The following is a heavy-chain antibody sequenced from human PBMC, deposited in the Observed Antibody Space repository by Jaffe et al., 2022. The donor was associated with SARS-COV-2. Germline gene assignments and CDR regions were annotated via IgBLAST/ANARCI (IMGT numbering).Heavy chain of an antibody. D-gene: IGHD1-26*01. V-gene: IGHV3-49*04. CDR2: IRSKAYGGTT. CDR1: GFTFGDYA. CDR3: TSPRPNSGSYCSGE. Sequence: EVQLVESGGGLVQPGRSLRLSCTASGFTFGDYAMSWVRQAPGKGLEWVGFIRSKAYGGTTEYAASVKGRFTISRDDSKSIAYLQMNSLKTEDTAVYYCTSPRPNSGSYCSGEWGQGTLVTVSS. J-gene: IGHJ4*02.